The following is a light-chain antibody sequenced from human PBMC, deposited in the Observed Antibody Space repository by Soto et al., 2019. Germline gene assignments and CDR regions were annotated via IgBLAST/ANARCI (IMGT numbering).Light chain of an antibody. CDR1: SSDVGGYNY. J-gene: IGLJ2*01. Sequence: QSALTQPRSASGSPGQSVTISCSGTSSDVGGYNYVSWYQQHPGKAPKLMIYDVSKRPSGVPDRFSGSKSGNTASLTISGLQVEDEADYYCSSYAGTYTVVFGGGTKLTVL. V-gene: IGLV2-11*01. CDR3: SSYAGTYTVV. CDR2: DVS.